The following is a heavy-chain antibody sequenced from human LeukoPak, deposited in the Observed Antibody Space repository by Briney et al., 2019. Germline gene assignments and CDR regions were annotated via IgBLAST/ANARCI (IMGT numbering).Heavy chain of an antibody. D-gene: IGHD5-18*01. V-gene: IGHV3-48*03. CDR3: ARETDSYDAFDI. CDR2: ISSSGSTI. CDR1: GFTVSSNY. J-gene: IGHJ3*02. Sequence: PGGSLRLSCAASGFTVSSNYMNWVRQAPGKGLEWVSYISSSGSTIYYADSVKGRFTISRDNAKNSLYLQMNSLRAEDTAVYYCARETDSYDAFDIWGQGTMVTVSS.